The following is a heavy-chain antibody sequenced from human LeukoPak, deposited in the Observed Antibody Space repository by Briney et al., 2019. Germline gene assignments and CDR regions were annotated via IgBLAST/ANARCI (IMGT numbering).Heavy chain of an antibody. V-gene: IGHV4-59*08. CDR2: IYYSGTT. CDR3: ARGYSSTWFKTWDF. J-gene: IGHJ4*02. CDR1: GGSISTYY. Sequence: PSETLSRTCTVSGGSISTYYWNWIRQPPGKGLEWIGYIYYSGTTNYNPSLKSRVTISVDTSKNQFSLKLTSVTAADTAVYYCARGYSSTWFKTWDFWGQGTLVTVSS. D-gene: IGHD6-13*01.